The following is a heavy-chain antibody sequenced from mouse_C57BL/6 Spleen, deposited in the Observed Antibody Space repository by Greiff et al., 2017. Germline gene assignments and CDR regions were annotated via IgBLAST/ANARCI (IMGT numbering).Heavy chain of an antibody. V-gene: IGHV1-15*01. J-gene: IGHJ4*01. CDR1: GYTFTDYE. CDR3: TRWLLLFYAMDY. CDR2: IDPETGGT. Sequence: QVQLQQSGAELVRPGASVTLSCKASGYTFTDYEMHWVKQTPVHGLAWIGAIDPETGGTAYNQKVKGKAILTADKSYSTAYRELRSLTSEDSAVYYCTRWLLLFYAMDYWGQGTSVTVSS. D-gene: IGHD2-3*01.